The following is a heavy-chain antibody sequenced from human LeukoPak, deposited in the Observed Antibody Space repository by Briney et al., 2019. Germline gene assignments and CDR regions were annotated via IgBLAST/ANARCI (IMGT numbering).Heavy chain of an antibody. V-gene: IGHV4-34*01. D-gene: IGHD2-2*01. Sequence: SETLSLTCAVYGGSFSGYYWSWIRQPPGKGLEWIGEINHSGSTNHNPSLKSRVTISVDTSKNQFSLKLSSVTAADTAVYYCGVSSSSSKGSFDYWGQGTLVTVSS. J-gene: IGHJ4*02. CDR3: GVSSSSSKGSFDY. CDR1: GGSFSGYY. CDR2: INHSGST.